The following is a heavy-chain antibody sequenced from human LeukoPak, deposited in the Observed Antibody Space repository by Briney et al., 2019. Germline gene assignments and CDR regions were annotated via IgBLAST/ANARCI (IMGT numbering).Heavy chain of an antibody. J-gene: IGHJ6*02. CDR2: IWYDGSNK. V-gene: IGHV3-33*01. Sequence: GGSLRLSCAASGFTFSSYGMHWVRQAPGKGLEWVAVIWYDGSNKYYADSVKGRFTISRDNSKNTLYLQMNSLRAEDTAVYYCARDLGYGSGSYYYYYYAMDVWGQGTTVTVSS. CDR3: ARDLGYGSGSYYYYYYAMDV. D-gene: IGHD3-10*01. CDR1: GFTFSSYG.